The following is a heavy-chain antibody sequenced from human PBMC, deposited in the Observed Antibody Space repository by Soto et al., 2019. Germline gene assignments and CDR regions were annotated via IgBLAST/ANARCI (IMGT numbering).Heavy chain of an antibody. J-gene: IGHJ5*02. CDR3: AITYYGSGSYYTVWWFDP. Sequence: QITLKESGPTLVKPTQTLTLTCTFSGFSLSTSGVGVGWLRQPPGKALVWLALIYWDDDKRYSPSLKSRLTITEDTSKNQVVLTMTNMDPVDTATYYCAITYYGSGSYYTVWWFDPWGQGTLVTVSS. D-gene: IGHD3-10*01. V-gene: IGHV2-5*02. CDR1: GFSLSTSGVG. CDR2: IYWDDDK.